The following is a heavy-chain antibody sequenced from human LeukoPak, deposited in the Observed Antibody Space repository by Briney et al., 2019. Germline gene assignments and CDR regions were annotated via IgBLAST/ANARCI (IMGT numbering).Heavy chain of an antibody. J-gene: IGHJ6*02. D-gene: IGHD2-2*01. CDR2: MNPNSGNT. Sequence: ASVKVSCKASGHTFTSYDINWVRQATGQGLEWMGGMNPNSGNTSYAQKFQGRVTMTRNTSISTAYMELSSLRSEDTAVYYCATSTQRCYYYGMDVWGQGTTVTVPS. CDR1: GHTFTSYD. V-gene: IGHV1-8*01. CDR3: ATSTQRCYYYGMDV.